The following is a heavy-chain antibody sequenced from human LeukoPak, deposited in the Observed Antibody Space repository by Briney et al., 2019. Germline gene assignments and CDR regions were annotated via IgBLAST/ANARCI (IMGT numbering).Heavy chain of an antibody. CDR1: GLTVSSNY. Sequence: GGSLRLSCAASGLTVSSNYMSWVRQAPGKGLEWVSVIYSGGSTYYADSVKGRFTISRDNSKNTLYLQMNSLRAEDTAVYYCARSPEGELTFDYWGQGTLVTVSS. CDR3: ARSPEGELTFDY. V-gene: IGHV3-53*01. CDR2: IYSGGST. D-gene: IGHD1-26*01. J-gene: IGHJ4*02.